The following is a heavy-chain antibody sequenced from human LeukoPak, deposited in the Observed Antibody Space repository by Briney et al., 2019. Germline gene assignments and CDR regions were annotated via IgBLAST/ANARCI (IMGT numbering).Heavy chain of an antibody. CDR1: GDSVSSGSYY. V-gene: IGHV4-61*01. Sequence: SETLSLTCTVSGDSVSSGSYYWSWIRQPPGKGLEWIGYIYYSGSTNYNPSLKSRVTISVDTSKNQFSLKLSSVTAADTAVYYCARIAVSSGWGYLDYWGQGTLVTASS. CDR2: IYYSGST. J-gene: IGHJ4*02. CDR3: ARIAVSSGWGYLDY. D-gene: IGHD6-19*01.